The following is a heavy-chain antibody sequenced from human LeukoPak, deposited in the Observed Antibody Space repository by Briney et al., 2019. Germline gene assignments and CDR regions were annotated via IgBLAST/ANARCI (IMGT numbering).Heavy chain of an antibody. CDR3: ARVLLWFGELSPYYGMDV. Sequence: SETLSLTCTVSGGSISSYYWSWIRQPAGKGLEWIGRIYTSGSTNYNPSLKSRVTMSVDTSKNRFSLKLSSVTAADTAVYYCARVLLWFGELSPYYGMDVWGQGTTVTVSS. CDR1: GGSISSYY. J-gene: IGHJ6*02. D-gene: IGHD3-10*01. CDR2: IYTSGST. V-gene: IGHV4-4*07.